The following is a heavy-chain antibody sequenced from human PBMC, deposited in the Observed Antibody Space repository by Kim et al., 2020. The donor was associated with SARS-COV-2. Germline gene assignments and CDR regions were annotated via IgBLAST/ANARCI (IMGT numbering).Heavy chain of an antibody. Sequence: DSVKGRFTISRYNSKSTLYLQMSSLRAEDTAVYYCVKPRAHLWGANSFDYWGQGTLVTVSS. D-gene: IGHD1-26*01. CDR3: VKPRAHLWGANSFDY. V-gene: IGHV3-64D*09. J-gene: IGHJ4*02.